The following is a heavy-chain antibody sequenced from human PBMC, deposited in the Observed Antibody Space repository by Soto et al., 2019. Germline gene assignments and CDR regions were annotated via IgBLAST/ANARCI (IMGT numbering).Heavy chain of an antibody. CDR2: IIPIFGTA. J-gene: IGHJ6*02. D-gene: IGHD2-8*01. Sequence: KVSCKASGGTFSSYAISWVRQAPGQGLEWMGGIIPIFGTANYAQKFQGRVTITADESTSTAYMELSSLRSEDTAVYYCARVGLYCTNGVCPYYGMDVWGQGTTVTVSS. CDR1: GGTFSSYA. CDR3: ARVGLYCTNGVCPYYGMDV. V-gene: IGHV1-69*01.